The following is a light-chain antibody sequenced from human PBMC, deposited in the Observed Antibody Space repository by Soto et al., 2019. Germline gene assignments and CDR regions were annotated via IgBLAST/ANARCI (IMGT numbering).Light chain of an antibody. V-gene: IGKV1-5*01. Sequence: DVQMTQSPSTLSASVGDRVTMTCRASEFISDWLAWYQQKPGQAPKLLIYDASTLERGVPGRFSGSGVVTHYTLTLSGLQPEDFATYHCQQYNSYSRAFGQGTKVEI. CDR1: EFISDW. CDR3: QQYNSYSRA. CDR2: DAS. J-gene: IGKJ1*01.